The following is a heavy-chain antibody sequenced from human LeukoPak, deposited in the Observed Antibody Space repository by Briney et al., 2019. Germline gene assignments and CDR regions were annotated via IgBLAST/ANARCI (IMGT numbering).Heavy chain of an antibody. J-gene: IGHJ5*02. CDR3: ARRLAVTRDYFDP. CDR2: VYSTGTT. D-gene: IGHD4-17*01. Sequence: PSQTLSLTCVVSGASVGSGAYYWSWIRQPAGEGLQWIGHVYSTGTTNYNPSLGSRVSISLDTSKKQLSLEMTSVTAADTAVYYCARRLAVTRDYFDPWGQGILVTVSS. CDR1: GASVGSGAYY. V-gene: IGHV4-61*09.